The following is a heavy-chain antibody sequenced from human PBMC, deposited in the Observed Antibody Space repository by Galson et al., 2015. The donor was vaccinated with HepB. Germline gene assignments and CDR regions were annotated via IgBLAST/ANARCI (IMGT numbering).Heavy chain of an antibody. D-gene: IGHD7-27*01. J-gene: IGHJ3*02. Sequence: SVKVSCKASGYIFSHYAIHWVRQAPGQRLEWMGWINAGNGNTKFSQKFQGRVTFSRDTSASTAYMELSSLRSEDTAVYYCARWGFADVFDIWGQGPLVIVSS. CDR2: INAGNGNT. V-gene: IGHV1-3*01. CDR1: GYIFSHYA. CDR3: ARWGFADVFDI.